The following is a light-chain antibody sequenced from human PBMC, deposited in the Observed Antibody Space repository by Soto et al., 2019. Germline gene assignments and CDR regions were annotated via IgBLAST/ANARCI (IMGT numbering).Light chain of an antibody. J-gene: IGLJ3*02. CDR1: SGYSNYK. CDR2: VGTGGIVG. Sequence: QSVLTQPPSASASLGASVTLTCTLSSGYSNYKVDWYQQRPGKGPRFVMRVGTGGIVGSKGDGIPDRFSVLGSGLNRYLTIKNIQEEDESDYHCGADHGSGSNFVYEDWVFGGGTKLTVL. CDR3: GADHGSGSNFVYEDWV. V-gene: IGLV9-49*01.